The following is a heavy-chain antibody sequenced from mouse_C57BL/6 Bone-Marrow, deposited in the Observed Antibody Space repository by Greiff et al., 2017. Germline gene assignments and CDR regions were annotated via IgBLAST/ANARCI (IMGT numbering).Heavy chain of an antibody. V-gene: IGHV1-55*01. CDR2: IYPTSGCT. CDR1: GYTFTSYW. CDR3: ARSGPLGRSFDY. D-gene: IGHD4-1*01. J-gene: IGHJ2*01. Sequence: QVQLQQPGAELVKPGASVKMSCKASGYTFTSYWITWVKQRPGQGLEWIGDIYPTSGCTNYTEKFKSKAILTVDTSSNTAYMQLSSLTSEDSAVFYCARSGPLGRSFDYWGQGTTLTVSS.